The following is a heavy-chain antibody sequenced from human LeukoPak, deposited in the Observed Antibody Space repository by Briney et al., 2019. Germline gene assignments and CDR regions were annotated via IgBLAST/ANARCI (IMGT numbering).Heavy chain of an antibody. V-gene: IGHV3-23*01. CDR1: GFTFSSYA. CDR3: AKLDFYDFWSGLDYYMDV. J-gene: IGHJ6*03. Sequence: GGSLRLSCAASGFTFSSYAMSWVRQAPGKGLEWVSAISGSGGSTYYADSVKGRFTISRDNSKNTLYLQMNSLRAEDTAVYYCAKLDFYDFWSGLDYYMDVWGKGTTVTVSS. D-gene: IGHD3-3*01. CDR2: ISGSGGST.